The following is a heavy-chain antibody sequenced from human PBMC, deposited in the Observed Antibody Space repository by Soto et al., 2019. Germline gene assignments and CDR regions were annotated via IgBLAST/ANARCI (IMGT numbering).Heavy chain of an antibody. J-gene: IGHJ6*02. D-gene: IGHD5-12*01. CDR2: ISFDGSNK. Sequence: QVQLVESGGGVVQPGTSLRLSCVASGFTFSSYAMHWVRQAPGKGLEWVALISFDGSNKYYADSVKGRFTISRDSSKNTRYLQMSSLRAEDTALYYCARPQISTGDDYTMNVWGQGTTVTVSS. V-gene: IGHV3-30-3*01. CDR1: GFTFSSYA. CDR3: ARPQISTGDDYTMNV.